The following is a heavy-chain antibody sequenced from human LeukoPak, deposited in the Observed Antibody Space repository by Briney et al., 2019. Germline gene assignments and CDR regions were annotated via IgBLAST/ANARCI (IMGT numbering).Heavy chain of an antibody. CDR2: INPNSGGT. J-gene: IGHJ4*02. CDR1: GYTFTGYY. CDR3: ARDVGAAAAGNYVDY. V-gene: IGHV1-2*02. D-gene: IGHD6-13*01. Sequence: ASVKVSCRASGYTFTGYYMHWVRQAPGQGLEWMGWINPNSGGTNYAQKFQGRVTMTRDTSISTAYMELSRLRSDDTAVYYCARDVGAAAAGNYVDYWGQGTLVTVSS.